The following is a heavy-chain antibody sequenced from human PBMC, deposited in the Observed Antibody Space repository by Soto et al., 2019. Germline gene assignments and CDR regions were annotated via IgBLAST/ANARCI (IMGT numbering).Heavy chain of an antibody. J-gene: IGHJ4*02. D-gene: IGHD3-3*02. Sequence: GGSLRLSCAASGFTFSNAWMSWVRQAPGKGLEWVGRIKSKTDGGTTDYAAPVKGRFTISRDDSKNTLYLQMNSLKTEDAAVYYCTTGLAPYYVDYWGQGTLVTVSS. CDR2: IKSKTDGGTT. CDR3: TTGLAPYYVDY. CDR1: GFTFSNAW. V-gene: IGHV3-15*01.